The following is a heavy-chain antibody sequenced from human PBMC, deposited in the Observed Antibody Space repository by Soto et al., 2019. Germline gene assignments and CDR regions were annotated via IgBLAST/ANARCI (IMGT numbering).Heavy chain of an antibody. D-gene: IGHD3-3*01. V-gene: IGHV4-31*03. CDR2: IYYSGST. Sequence: TLSLTCTVSGGSISSVGYYWSWIRQHPGKGLEWIGYIYYSGSTYYNPSLKSRVTISVDTSKNQFSLKLSSVTAADTAVYYCASDYDFWSGYHSAWGQGTLVTVSS. CDR1: GGSISSVGYY. J-gene: IGHJ5*02. CDR3: ASDYDFWSGYHSA.